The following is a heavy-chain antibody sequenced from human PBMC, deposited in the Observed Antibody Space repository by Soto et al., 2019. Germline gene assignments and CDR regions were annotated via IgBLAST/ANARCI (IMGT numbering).Heavy chain of an antibody. D-gene: IGHD2-21*01. Sequence: GASVKVSCKASGGTFSSYTISWVRQAPGQGLEWMGRIIPILGIANYAQKFQGRVTITADKSTSTAYMELSSLRSEDTAVYYCARAYRKVASYYYYYMDVWGKGTTVTVSS. V-gene: IGHV1-69*02. CDR3: ARAYRKVASYYYYYMDV. J-gene: IGHJ6*03. CDR1: GGTFSSYT. CDR2: IIPILGIA.